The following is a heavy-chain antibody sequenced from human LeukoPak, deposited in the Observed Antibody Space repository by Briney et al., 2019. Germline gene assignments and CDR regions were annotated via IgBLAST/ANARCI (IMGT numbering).Heavy chain of an antibody. V-gene: IGHV3-74*01. Sequence: GALRLSCAASGFTFSSYSMHWVRQAPGKGLVWVSRISNDGSTTNYADSVKGRFTISRDNALNTLYLQMNSLRAEDTALYHCAPVAVAGKVSWGQGTLVTVSS. J-gene: IGHJ5*02. D-gene: IGHD6-19*01. CDR1: GFTFSSYS. CDR2: ISNDGSTT. CDR3: APVAVAGKVS.